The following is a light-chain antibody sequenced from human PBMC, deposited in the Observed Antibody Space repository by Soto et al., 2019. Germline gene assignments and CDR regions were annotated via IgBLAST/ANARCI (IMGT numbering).Light chain of an antibody. V-gene: IGLV1-44*01. CDR2: SNY. CDR3: AAWDDRLSDLL. J-gene: IGLJ2*01. Sequence: QSALTQPPSASGTPGQRVTISCSGSNSNIGSNPVHWYQQFPGTAPKVLIYSNYQRPSGVPDRFSGSKSGTSASLAISGLQSEDEADYYCAAWDDRLSDLLFGGGTKVTAL. CDR1: NSNIGSNP.